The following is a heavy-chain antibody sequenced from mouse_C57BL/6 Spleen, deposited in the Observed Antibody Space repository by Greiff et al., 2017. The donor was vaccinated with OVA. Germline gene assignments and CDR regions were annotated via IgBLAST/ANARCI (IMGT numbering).Heavy chain of an antibody. D-gene: IGHD2-4*01. CDR1: GFTFSDYG. J-gene: IGHJ4*01. Sequence: EVNLVESGGGLVKPGGSLKLSCAASGFTFSDYGMHWVRQAPEKGLEWVAYISSGSSTIYYADTVKGRFTISRDNAKNTLFLQMTSLRSEDTAMYYCARIYYDYDLGSMDYWGQGTSVTVSS. CDR2: ISSGSSTI. CDR3: ARIYYDYDLGSMDY. V-gene: IGHV5-17*01.